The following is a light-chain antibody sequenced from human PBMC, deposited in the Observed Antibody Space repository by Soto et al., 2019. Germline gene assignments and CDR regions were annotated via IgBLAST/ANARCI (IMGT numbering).Light chain of an antibody. CDR2: AAS. J-gene: IGKJ1*01. V-gene: IGKV1-9*01. CDR3: QQIKNDPWT. Sequence: DIQLTQSPSFLSASVGDRVIITCRASQDIASYLAWYQQIPGKAPKLLIYAASTLQTGVPSRFSGSGSGTEFTLTISSLQPEDFATYYCQQIKNDPWTFGQGTKVEIK. CDR1: QDIASY.